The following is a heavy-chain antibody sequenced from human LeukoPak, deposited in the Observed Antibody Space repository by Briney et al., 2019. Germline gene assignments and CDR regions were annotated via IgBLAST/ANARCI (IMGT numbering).Heavy chain of an antibody. V-gene: IGHV3-30-3*01. Sequence: GRSLRLSCAASGFTFSSYAMHWVRQAPGKGLEWVAVISYDGSNKYYADSVKGRFTISRDNSKNTLYLQMNSLRAEDTAVCYCARMNTDKAFDYWGQGTLVTVSS. D-gene: IGHD1/OR15-1a*01. CDR1: GFTFSSYA. CDR3: ARMNTDKAFDY. CDR2: ISYDGSNK. J-gene: IGHJ4*02.